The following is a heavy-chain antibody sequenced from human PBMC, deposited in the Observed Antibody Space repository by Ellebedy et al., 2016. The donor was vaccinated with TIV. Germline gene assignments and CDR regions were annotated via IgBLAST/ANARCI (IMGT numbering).Heavy chain of an antibody. J-gene: IGHJ5*02. CDR3: ARRGSYGDYAVQVNSWFDR. CDR2: IYQDGSTQ. V-gene: IGHV3-7*01. CDR1: GFSYRSYW. D-gene: IGHD3-16*01. Sequence: GGSLRLSCVASGFSYRSYWTSWVRQAPGKGLEWVANIYQDGSTQYYVDSVKGRFTISRDNAKNSLFLQMNSLRVEDTAVYYCARRGSYGDYAVQVNSWFDRWGRGTLISVSS.